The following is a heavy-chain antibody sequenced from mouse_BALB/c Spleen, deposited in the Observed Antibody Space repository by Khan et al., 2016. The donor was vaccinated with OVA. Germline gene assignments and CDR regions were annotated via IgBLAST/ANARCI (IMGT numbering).Heavy chain of an antibody. CDR1: GYSFTGYT. V-gene: IGHV1-18*01. J-gene: IGHJ4*01. Sequence: VRLQQSGPELVKPGTSMKISCKASGYSFTGYTMHWVKQSHGKNLEWIGLINPYNGVTIYNQKFMGKATLTVDTSSRTAYMELLSLTSEDSAVYYCRLGDALDYWGQGTSVTVSS. CDR3: RLGDALDY. D-gene: IGHD2-13*01. CDR2: INPYNGVT.